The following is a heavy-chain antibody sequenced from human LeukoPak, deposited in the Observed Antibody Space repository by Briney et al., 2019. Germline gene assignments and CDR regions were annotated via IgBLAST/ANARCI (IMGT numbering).Heavy chain of an antibody. Sequence: ASVKVSCKASGYTFTSYGISWVRQAPGQGLEWMGWITAYNGNTNYAQKLQGRVTMTTDTSTSTAYMELRSLRSDDTAVYYCARVSTVTMRGGFDYWGQGTLVTVSS. CDR3: ARVSTVTMRGGFDY. CDR1: GYTFTSYG. CDR2: ITAYNGNT. J-gene: IGHJ4*02. V-gene: IGHV1-18*01. D-gene: IGHD4-17*01.